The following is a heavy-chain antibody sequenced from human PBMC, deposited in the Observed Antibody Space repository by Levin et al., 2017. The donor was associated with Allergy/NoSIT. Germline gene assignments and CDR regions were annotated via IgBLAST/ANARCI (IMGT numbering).Heavy chain of an antibody. V-gene: IGHV3-23*01. CDR1: GFTFSSYA. Sequence: GGSLRLSCAASGFTFSSYAMSWVRQAPGKGLEWVSAISGSGGSTYYADSVKGRFTISRDNSKNTLYLQMNSLRAEDTAVYYCAKDQGSWGPYYYGMDVWGQGTTVTVSS. CDR3: AKDQGSWGPYYYGMDV. J-gene: IGHJ6*02. D-gene: IGHD3-16*01. CDR2: ISGSGGST.